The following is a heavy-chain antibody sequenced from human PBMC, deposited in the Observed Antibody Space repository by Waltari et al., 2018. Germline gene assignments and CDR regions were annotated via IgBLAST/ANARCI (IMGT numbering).Heavy chain of an antibody. CDR2: IYTTGST. CDR1: GGSISTYY. J-gene: IGHJ4*02. V-gene: IGHV4-4*07. D-gene: IGHD1-26*01. CDR3: ARGQVGGSYTSWYFDY. Sequence: QVQLQESVPGLVKPSETLSLTCTISGGSISTYYWSWIRQPAGKGLEWIGHIYTTGSTNYNSSLKSRVTISVDKSKNQFSLKLRSVSAADTAVYYCARGQVGGSYTSWYFDYWGQGILVTVSS.